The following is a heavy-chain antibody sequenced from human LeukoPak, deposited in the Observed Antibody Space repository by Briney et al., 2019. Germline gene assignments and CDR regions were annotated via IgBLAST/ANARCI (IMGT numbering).Heavy chain of an antibody. V-gene: IGHV4-34*12. CDR1: GGSFSGYY. Sequence: KPSETLSLTCAVYGGSFSGYYWSWIRRPPGKGLEWIGEIVHSGNTKYNPSLKGRVTISVDTSKNQFSLNLTSVTAADTAVYYCARFGSSTWYKGAFDIWGQGTMVTVAS. CDR3: ARFGSSTWYKGAFDI. J-gene: IGHJ3*02. D-gene: IGHD6-13*01. CDR2: IVHSGNT.